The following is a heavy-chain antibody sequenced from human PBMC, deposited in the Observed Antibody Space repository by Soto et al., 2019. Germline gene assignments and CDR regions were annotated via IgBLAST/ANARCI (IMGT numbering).Heavy chain of an antibody. D-gene: IGHD3-9*01. CDR3: AKDQGYYDILTGYSWFDP. CDR1: GFTFSSYG. CDR2: ISYDGSNK. Sequence: PGGSLRLSCAASGFTFSSYGMHWVRQAPGKGLEWVAVISYDGSNKYYADSVKGRFTISRDNSKNTLYLQMNSLRAEDTAVYYCAKDQGYYDILTGYSWFDPWGQGTLVTVSS. J-gene: IGHJ5*02. V-gene: IGHV3-30*18.